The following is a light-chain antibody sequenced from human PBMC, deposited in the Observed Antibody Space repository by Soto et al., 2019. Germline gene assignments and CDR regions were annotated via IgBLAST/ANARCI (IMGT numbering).Light chain of an antibody. V-gene: IGKV3-20*01. CDR1: QSVSSN. CDR3: QQYGSSPIT. J-gene: IGKJ5*01. Sequence: EIVMTQSPVTLSVSPGERATLSCRASQSVSSNLAWYQQKPGRAPRLLIYGASSRATGIPDRFSGSGSGTDFTLTISRLEPEDFAVYYCQQYGSSPITFGQGTRLE. CDR2: GAS.